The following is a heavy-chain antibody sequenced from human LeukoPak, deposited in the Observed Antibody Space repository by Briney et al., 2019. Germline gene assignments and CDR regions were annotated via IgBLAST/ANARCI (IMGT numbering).Heavy chain of an antibody. V-gene: IGHV4-4*09. CDR1: GGPIGGDY. CDR3: AKILGSGVWYGFDI. J-gene: IGHJ3*02. CDR2: IYTTGRT. Sequence: SETLSLTCSVSGGPIGGDYWSWIRQPPGKALEWIGYIYTTGRTNYNPPLKSRVTISVDTSKNQFSLKLHSVTAADTAVYYCAKILGSGVWYGFDIWGQGTMVTVSS. D-gene: IGHD2-21*01.